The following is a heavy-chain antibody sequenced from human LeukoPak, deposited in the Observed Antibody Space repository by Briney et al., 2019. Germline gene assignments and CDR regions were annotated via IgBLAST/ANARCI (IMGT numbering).Heavy chain of an antibody. J-gene: IGHJ4*02. CDR2: ISSSSSYI. D-gene: IGHD3-22*01. CDR1: GLIFSSYS. Sequence: PGWALRLSCAASGLIFSSYSMNWVRQAPGKGLEWVSSISSSSSYIYYADSVKGRFTISRDNANNSLYLQMNSLRAEDTAVYYCARETYYYDSSGYYYEILDYWGQGTLVTVSS. V-gene: IGHV3-21*01. CDR3: ARETYYYDSSGYYYEILDY.